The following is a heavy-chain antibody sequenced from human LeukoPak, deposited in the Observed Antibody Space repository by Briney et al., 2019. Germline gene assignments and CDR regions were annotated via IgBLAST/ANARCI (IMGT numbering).Heavy chain of an antibody. V-gene: IGHV1-18*01. Sequence: ASVKVSCKASGYTFTSYGISWVRQAPGQGLQWMGWIIAYNGNTNYAQKLQGRVTMTTDTSTSTAYMELRSLRSDDTAVYYCARTPTIFGVVYNYYYMDVWGKGTTVTVSS. J-gene: IGHJ6*03. CDR3: ARTPTIFGVVYNYYYMDV. D-gene: IGHD3-3*01. CDR2: IIAYNGNT. CDR1: GYTFTSYG.